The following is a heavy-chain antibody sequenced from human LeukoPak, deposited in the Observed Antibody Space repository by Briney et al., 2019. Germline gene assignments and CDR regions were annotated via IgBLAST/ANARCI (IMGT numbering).Heavy chain of an antibody. Sequence: PGGSLRLSCAASGFTFSSYWMHWVRQAPGKGLVWVSRINSDGSSTSYADSVKGRFTISRDNAKNTLYLQMNSLRAEDTAVYHCARAANIDPKDSMVVKVYYYYYMDVWGKGTTVTVSS. CDR2: INSDGSST. CDR3: ARAANIDPKDSMVVKVYYYYYMDV. J-gene: IGHJ6*03. V-gene: IGHV3-74*01. D-gene: IGHD4-23*01. CDR1: GFTFSSYW.